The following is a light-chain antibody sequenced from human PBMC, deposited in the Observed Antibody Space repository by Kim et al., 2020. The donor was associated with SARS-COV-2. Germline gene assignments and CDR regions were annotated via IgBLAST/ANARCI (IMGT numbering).Light chain of an antibody. CDR2: DVT. Sequence: QSITISCTGSSSAVGGYNYVSWYQQHPGKAPKLMIYDVTYRPSGVSYRFSGSKSGNTASLTISGLQTEDEADYYCSSYTSSSTPYVFGTGTKVTVL. CDR3: SSYTSSSTPYV. J-gene: IGLJ1*01. CDR1: SSAVGGYNY. V-gene: IGLV2-14*03.